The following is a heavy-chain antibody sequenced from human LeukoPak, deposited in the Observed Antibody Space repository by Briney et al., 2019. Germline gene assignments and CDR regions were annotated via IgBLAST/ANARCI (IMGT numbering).Heavy chain of an antibody. J-gene: IGHJ4*02. CDR3: ASGPVYYDSSGTDY. D-gene: IGHD3-22*01. CDR1: GGSISSYY. Sequence: PSETLSLTCTVSGGSISSYYWSWIRQPAGKGLEWIGRIYTSGSTNYNPSLKSRVTMSVDTSKNLFSLKLSSVTAADTAVYYCASGPVYYDSSGTDYWGQGTLVTVSS. V-gene: IGHV4-4*07. CDR2: IYTSGST.